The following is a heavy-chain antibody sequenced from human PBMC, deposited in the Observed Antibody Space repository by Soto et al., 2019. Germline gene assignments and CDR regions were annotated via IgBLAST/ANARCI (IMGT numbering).Heavy chain of an antibody. V-gene: IGHV4-31*02. Sequence: TLSHTWTVSGGSISSCGYYWSWIRQHPGKGLEWIGYIYYSGTTYYNPSLKSRVTISVDTSKNQFSLKLSSVSAADTALYYCARCSLVVVPAPGFDPWGRGTLVTVSS. CDR3: ARCSLVVVPAPGFDP. D-gene: IGHD2-2*01. J-gene: IGHJ5*02. CDR2: IYYSGTT. CDR1: GGSISSCGYY.